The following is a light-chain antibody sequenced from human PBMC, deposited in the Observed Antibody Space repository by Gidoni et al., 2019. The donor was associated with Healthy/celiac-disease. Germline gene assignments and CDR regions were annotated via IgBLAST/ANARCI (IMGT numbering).Light chain of an antibody. CDR3: QVWDSSSVV. CDR1: NIGSKN. CDR2: RDS. Sequence: SYELTQPLSVSVALGQTARITCGGNNIGSKNVHWYQQKPGQAPVLVLYRDSNRPPGIPERFSGSNSGNTATLSISRAQAGDEADYYWQVWDSSSVVFGGGTKLTVL. J-gene: IGLJ2*01. V-gene: IGLV3-9*01.